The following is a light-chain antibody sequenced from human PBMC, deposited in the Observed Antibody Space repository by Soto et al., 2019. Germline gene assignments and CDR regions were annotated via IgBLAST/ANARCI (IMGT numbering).Light chain of an antibody. V-gene: IGKV1-13*02. CDR2: DAS. CDR1: QGIGNA. J-gene: IGKJ1*01. Sequence: AIQMTQSPSSLSASVGDRVTISCRASQGIGNAVGWYQQKPGKAPKLLIYDASSLESGVPSRFSGSGSGTEFTLTISSLQPDDFATYYCQQYNSYSWTFGQGTKVDIK. CDR3: QQYNSYSWT.